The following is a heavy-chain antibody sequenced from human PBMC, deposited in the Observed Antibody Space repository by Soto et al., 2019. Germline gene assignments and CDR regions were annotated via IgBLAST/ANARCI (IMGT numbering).Heavy chain of an antibody. CDR1: GGTFSSCA. CDR2: IIPIFGTA. Sequence: SVKVSCKASGGTFSSCAISWVRQAPGQGLEWMGGIIPIFGTANYAQKFQGRVTITADESTSTAYMELSSLRSEDTAVYYCARAGGSGSYYYYFDYWGQGTLVTVSS. CDR3: ARAGGSGSYYYYFDY. D-gene: IGHD3-10*01. V-gene: IGHV1-69*13. J-gene: IGHJ4*02.